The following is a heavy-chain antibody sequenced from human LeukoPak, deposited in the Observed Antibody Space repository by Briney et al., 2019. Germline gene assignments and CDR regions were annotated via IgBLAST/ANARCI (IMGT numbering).Heavy chain of an antibody. D-gene: IGHD2-8*01. CDR1: GFTFSSYA. V-gene: IGHV3-23*01. CDR3: AKVQYCTNGVCDAFDI. CDR2: ISGSGGST. J-gene: IGHJ3*02. Sequence: GGSLRLSCAASGFTFSSYAMSWVRQAPGKGLEWVSAISGSGGSTYYADSVKGRFTISRDNSKNTLYLQMNSLRAEDTAVYYCAKVQYCTNGVCDAFDIWGQGTMVTVS.